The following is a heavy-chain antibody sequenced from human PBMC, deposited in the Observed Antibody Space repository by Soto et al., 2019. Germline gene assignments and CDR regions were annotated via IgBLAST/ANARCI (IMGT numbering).Heavy chain of an antibody. CDR1: GYTLTELS. D-gene: IGHD3-3*01. J-gene: IGHJ3*02. Sequence: GESLKISCKGSGYTLTELSMHWVRQAPGKGLEWMGGFDPEDGETIYAQKFQGRVTMTEDTSTDTAYMELSSLRSEDTAVYYCATPIFGVVRSAFDIWGQGTMVTVSS. CDR3: ATPIFGVVRSAFDI. CDR2: FDPEDGET. V-gene: IGHV1-24*01.